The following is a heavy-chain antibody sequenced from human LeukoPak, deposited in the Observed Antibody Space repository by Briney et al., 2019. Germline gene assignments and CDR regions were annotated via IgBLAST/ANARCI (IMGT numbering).Heavy chain of an antibody. D-gene: IGHD3-22*01. CDR3: ARDRNLYYYDSSGYYPDAFDI. J-gene: IGHJ3*02. CDR1: GYTFTSYG. CDR2: INPNSGGT. V-gene: IGHV1-2*02. Sequence: ASVKVSCKASGYTFTSYGISWVRQAPGQGLEWMGWINPNSGGTNYAQKFQGRVTMTRDTSISTAYMELSRLRSDDTAVYYCARDRNLYYYDSSGYYPDAFDIWGQGTMVTVSS.